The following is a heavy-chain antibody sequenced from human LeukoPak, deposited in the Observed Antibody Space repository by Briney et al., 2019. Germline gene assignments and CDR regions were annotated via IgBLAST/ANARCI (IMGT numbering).Heavy chain of an antibody. CDR2: IYTSGGT. Sequence: KPSETLSLTCTVSGGSINSGSQYWSWIRQPAGKGLEGIGRIYTSGGTNYNPSLKSRVTISVDTSKNQFSLKLSSVTAADTAVYYCARVGSDYLSFDYWGQGTLVTVSS. CDR3: ARVGSDYLSFDY. D-gene: IGHD4-17*01. CDR1: GGSINSGSQY. V-gene: IGHV4-61*02. J-gene: IGHJ4*02.